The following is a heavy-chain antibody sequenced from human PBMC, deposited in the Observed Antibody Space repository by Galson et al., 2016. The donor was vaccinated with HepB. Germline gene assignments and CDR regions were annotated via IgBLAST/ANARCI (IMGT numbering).Heavy chain of an antibody. CDR2: INPSGDST. J-gene: IGHJ6*02. Sequence: SVKVSCKASGYTFSNYYMHWVRQAPGQGLEWMGIINPSGDSTSYAQKLQGRVTMTRDTSTSTVYMELRSLRPEDTAVYYCARDYDSRSGDKTMRNYYYVYGMDVWGQGTTVSVSS. V-gene: IGHV1-46*01. D-gene: IGHD3-3*01. CDR3: ARDYDSRSGDKTMRNYYYVYGMDV. CDR1: GYTFSNYY.